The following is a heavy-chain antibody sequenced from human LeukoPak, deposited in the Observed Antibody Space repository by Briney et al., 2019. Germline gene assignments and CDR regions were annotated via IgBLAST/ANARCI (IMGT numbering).Heavy chain of an antibody. J-gene: IGHJ4*02. Sequence: ASVKVSCKASGYTFATYGFSWVRQAPGQGLEWMGWISAYNGNTNYAQKLQGRVTMTTDTSTNSAYMELRSLRSDDTAVYYCARPPSYCTNGVCYNGYYFDYRGQGTLVTVSS. V-gene: IGHV1-18*01. CDR1: GYTFATYG. CDR2: ISAYNGNT. CDR3: ARPPSYCTNGVCYNGYYFDY. D-gene: IGHD2-8*01.